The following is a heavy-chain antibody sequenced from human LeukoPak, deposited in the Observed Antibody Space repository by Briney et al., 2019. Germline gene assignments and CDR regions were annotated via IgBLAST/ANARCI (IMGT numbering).Heavy chain of an antibody. V-gene: IGHV3-30*18. CDR2: ISYDGNNK. D-gene: IGHD2-2*02. J-gene: IGHJ4*02. CDR3: AKGGCSFTNCYTNC. CDR1: GFAFSTYG. Sequence: PGGSLRLTCAASGFAFSTYGMHWVRQASGKGLEWVAVISYDGNNKYYGDSVKGRFTISRDNSKDTLYLQMNSLRTEDTALYYCAKGGCSFTNCYTNCWGQGTLVTVSS.